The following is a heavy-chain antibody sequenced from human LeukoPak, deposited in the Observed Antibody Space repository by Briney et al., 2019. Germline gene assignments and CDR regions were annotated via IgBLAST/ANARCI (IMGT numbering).Heavy chain of an antibody. D-gene: IGHD3-10*01. J-gene: IGHJ4*02. V-gene: IGHV3-33*01. Sequence: GGSLRLSCAASGFTFSSYGMHWVRQAPGKGLEWVAVIWYDGSNKYYADSVKGRFTISRDNSKNTLYLQMNSLRAEDTAVYYCAREQYYYGSGTHFDYWGRGTLVTVSS. CDR1: GFTFSSYG. CDR3: AREQYYYGSGTHFDY. CDR2: IWYDGSNK.